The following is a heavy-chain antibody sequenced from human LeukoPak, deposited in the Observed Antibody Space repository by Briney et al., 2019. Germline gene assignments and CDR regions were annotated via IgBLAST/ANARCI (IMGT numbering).Heavy chain of an antibody. CDR2: ISGSGGST. Sequence: GGSLRLSCAASGFTFSSYGMSWVRQAPGKGLEWVSVISGSGGSTYYADSVKGRFTVSRDNSQNTVYLQMNSLRADDTAVYYCAKDSTYWYYMDVLGKGTTVTVSS. D-gene: IGHD3-3*02. V-gene: IGHV3-23*01. J-gene: IGHJ6*03. CDR1: GFTFSSYG. CDR3: AKDSTYWYYMDV.